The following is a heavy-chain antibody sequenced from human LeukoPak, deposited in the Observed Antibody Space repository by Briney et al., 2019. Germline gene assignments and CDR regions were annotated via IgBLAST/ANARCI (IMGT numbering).Heavy chain of an antibody. CDR1: GFTLSDTW. CDR3: ARDRYYIQDY. J-gene: IGHJ4*02. CDR2: IKNDGITT. V-gene: IGHV3-74*01. D-gene: IGHD3-22*01. Sequence: GGSLRLSCAASGFTLSDTWMHWFRQAPGKGLVWVSYIKNDGITTAYADSVKGRFTISRDNAMNTLFLQMNSLRAEDTAMYYCARDRYYIQDYWGQGTLVTVSS.